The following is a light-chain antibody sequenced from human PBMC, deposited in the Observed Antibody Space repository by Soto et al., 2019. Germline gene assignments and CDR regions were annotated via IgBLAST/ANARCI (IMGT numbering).Light chain of an antibody. CDR2: GAS. CDR1: QSVSSGY. V-gene: IGKV3-20*01. CDR3: QQYGTSPWT. J-gene: IGKJ1*01. Sequence: DIVLTQSPGTLYLSPGERATLSCRASQSVSSGYLAWYQQRPGQAPRLLIYGASTRATGIPDRFSGSGSGTDFTLTISGLEPEDFAVYYCQQYGTSPWTFGQGTKVDIK.